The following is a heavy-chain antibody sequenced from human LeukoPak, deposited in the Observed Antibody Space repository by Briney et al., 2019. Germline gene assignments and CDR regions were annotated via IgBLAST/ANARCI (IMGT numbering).Heavy chain of an antibody. CDR2: IYYSGST. J-gene: IGHJ4*02. D-gene: IGHD3-22*01. CDR3: ARDYYDTSGYPLRYFDY. Sequence: KTSETLSLTCTVSGGSISSYCWNWIRQPPGRGLEWIGYIYYSGSTNYNPSLKSRVTISVDTSKNQFSLKLSSVTAADTVVYYCARDYYDTSGYPLRYFDYWGQGTLVTVSS. V-gene: IGHV4-59*01. CDR1: GGSISSYC.